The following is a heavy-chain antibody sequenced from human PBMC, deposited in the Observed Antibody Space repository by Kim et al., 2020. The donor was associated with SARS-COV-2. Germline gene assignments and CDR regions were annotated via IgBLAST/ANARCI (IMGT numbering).Heavy chain of an antibody. V-gene: IGHV3-30*04. D-gene: IGHD1-26*01. Sequence: GGSLRLSCAASGFTFSSYAMHWVRQAPGKGLEWVAVISYDGSNKYYADSVKGRFTISRDNSKNTLYLQMNSLRAEDTAVYYCASSGLGAIDYWGQGTLVTVSS. J-gene: IGHJ4*02. CDR1: GFTFSSYA. CDR2: ISYDGSNK. CDR3: ASSGLGAIDY.